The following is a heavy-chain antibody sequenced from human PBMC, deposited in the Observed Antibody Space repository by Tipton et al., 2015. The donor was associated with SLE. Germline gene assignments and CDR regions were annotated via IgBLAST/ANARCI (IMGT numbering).Heavy chain of an antibody. CDR3: ARHCSGAGCTHRSVFYGMDV. Sequence: TLSLTCAVSGGSISSFNWWIWVRQPPGKGLEWIGEIFRSGSTNSNPSLKSRVTISVDQSKNQFSLKLTSVTAADTAVYFCARHCSGAGCTHRSVFYGMDVWGQGTTVTVSS. V-gene: IGHV4-4*01. D-gene: IGHD2-15*01. J-gene: IGHJ6*02. CDR2: IFRSGST. CDR1: GGSISSFNW.